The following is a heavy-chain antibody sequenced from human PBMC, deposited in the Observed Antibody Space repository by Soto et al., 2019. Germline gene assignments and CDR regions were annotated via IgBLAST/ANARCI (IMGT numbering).Heavy chain of an antibody. D-gene: IGHD3-10*01. J-gene: IGHJ4*02. CDR2: INAGNGNT. Sequence: WASVKVSCKASGYTFTSYAMHWVRQAPGQRLEWMGWINAGNGNTKYSQKFQGRVTITRDTSASTAYMELSSLRSEDTAVYYCARSDQSYGSGSYYSAVNFDYWGQGTLVTVPQ. CDR1: GYTFTSYA. CDR3: ARSDQSYGSGSYYSAVNFDY. V-gene: IGHV1-3*01.